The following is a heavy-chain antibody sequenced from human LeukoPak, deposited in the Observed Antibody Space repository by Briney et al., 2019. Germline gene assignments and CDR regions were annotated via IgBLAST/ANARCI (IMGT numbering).Heavy chain of an antibody. Sequence: GASVKVSCKASGYNFKGYYMNWVRQAPGQGLEWMGWINPNSGVTKYAERFQGRVTMTKETSINTVCMEMSSLGFDDTAVYYCAKDGPSPIVGASSDNWGQGTLVTVSS. CDR1: GYNFKGYY. CDR3: AKDGPSPIVGASSDN. V-gene: IGHV1-2*02. D-gene: IGHD1-26*01. J-gene: IGHJ4*02. CDR2: INPNSGVT.